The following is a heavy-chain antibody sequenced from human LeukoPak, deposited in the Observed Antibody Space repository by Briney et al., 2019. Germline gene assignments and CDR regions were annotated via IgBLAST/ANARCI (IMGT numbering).Heavy chain of an antibody. J-gene: IGHJ4*02. V-gene: IGHV4-59*08. Sequence: SETLSLTCTVSSGSISSHYWSWIRQPPGKGVEWIAYIAYSGHTNSNASLKSRVTISVDMSKNQISLKLSSVTATDTAVYYCARHGYDTGNYLAHFDYWGQGTLVTVPS. CDR2: IAYSGHT. D-gene: IGHD4-11*01. CDR1: SGSISSHY. CDR3: ARHGYDTGNYLAHFDY.